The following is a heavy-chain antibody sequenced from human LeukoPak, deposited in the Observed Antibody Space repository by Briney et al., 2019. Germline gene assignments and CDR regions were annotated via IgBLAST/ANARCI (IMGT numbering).Heavy chain of an antibody. Sequence: GGSLRLSCAASGSTFSSYGMHWVRQAPGKGLEWVAFIRYDGSNKYYADSVKGRFTISRDNSKNTLYLQMNSLRAEDTAVYYCAKERDTAMVTIDYWGQGTLVTVSS. V-gene: IGHV3-30*02. D-gene: IGHD5-18*01. CDR1: GSTFSSYG. CDR2: IRYDGSNK. J-gene: IGHJ4*02. CDR3: AKERDTAMVTIDY.